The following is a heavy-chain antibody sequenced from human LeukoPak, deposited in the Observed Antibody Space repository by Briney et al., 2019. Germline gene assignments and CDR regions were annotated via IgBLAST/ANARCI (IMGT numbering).Heavy chain of an antibody. D-gene: IGHD2-2*01. V-gene: IGHV3-30-3*01. Sequence: GGSLRLSCAASGFTFSSYAMHWVRQAPGKGLEWVAVISYDGSNKYYADSVKGRFTISRDNSKNTLYLQMNSLRAEDTAVYYCAKDQGTSGAFDIWGQGTMVTVSS. CDR3: AKDQGTSGAFDI. J-gene: IGHJ3*02. CDR1: GFTFSSYA. CDR2: ISYDGSNK.